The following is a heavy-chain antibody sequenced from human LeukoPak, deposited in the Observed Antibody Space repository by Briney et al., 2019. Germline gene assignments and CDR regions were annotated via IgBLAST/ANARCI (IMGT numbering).Heavy chain of an antibody. Sequence: PGGSLRLSCAASGFTFSSYSMNWVRQAPGKGLEWVSSISSSSSYIYYADSVKGRFTISRDNPKNTLYLQMNSLRGDETAVYFCARAQRDGYNQIDYWGQGTLVTVSS. CDR1: GFTFSSYS. CDR3: ARAQRDGYNQIDY. CDR2: ISSSSSYI. J-gene: IGHJ4*02. D-gene: IGHD5-24*01. V-gene: IGHV3-21*01.